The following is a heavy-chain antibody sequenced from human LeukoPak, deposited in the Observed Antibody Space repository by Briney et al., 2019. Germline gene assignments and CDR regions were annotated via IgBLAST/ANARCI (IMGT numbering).Heavy chain of an antibody. CDR2: IGTAGDP. J-gene: IGHJ3*02. D-gene: IGHD1-26*01. Sequence: PGRSLRLSCAASGFSFSSYDMHWVRQTTGEGLEWVSAIGTAGDPYYAGSVKGRFTISRENAQNSLYLQMNSLRAGDTAVYYCARGSLGAPNAFDIWGQGTMVTVSS. CDR3: ARGSLGAPNAFDI. V-gene: IGHV3-13*05. CDR1: GFSFSSYD.